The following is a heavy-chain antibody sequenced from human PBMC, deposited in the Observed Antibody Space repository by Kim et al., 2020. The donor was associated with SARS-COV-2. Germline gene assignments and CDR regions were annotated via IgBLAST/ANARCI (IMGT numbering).Heavy chain of an antibody. CDR1: GGSISSGGYY. V-gene: IGHV4-31*03. J-gene: IGHJ4*02. Sequence: SETLSLTCTVSGGSISSGGYYWSWIRQHPGKGLEWIGYIYYSGSTYYNPSLKSRVTISVDTSKNQFSLKLSSVTAADTAVYYCARVRSYGVGPIDYWGQGTLVTVSS. CDR2: IYYSGST. CDR3: ARVRSYGVGPIDY. D-gene: IGHD1-26*01.